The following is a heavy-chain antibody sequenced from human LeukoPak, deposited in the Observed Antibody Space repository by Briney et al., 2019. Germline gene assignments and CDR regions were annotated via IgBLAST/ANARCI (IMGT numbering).Heavy chain of an antibody. CDR2: ISWNSGGI. CDR1: GFTFDDYA. V-gene: IGHV3-9*01. J-gene: IGHJ4*02. CDR3: AKSPGDYYDSSGYLDY. D-gene: IGHD3-22*01. Sequence: GGSLRLSCAASGFTFDDYAMHWVRQAPGKGLEWVSGISWNSGGIGYADSVKGRFTISRDNAKNSLYLQMNSLRAEDTALYYCAKSPGDYYDSSGYLDYWGQGTLVTVSS.